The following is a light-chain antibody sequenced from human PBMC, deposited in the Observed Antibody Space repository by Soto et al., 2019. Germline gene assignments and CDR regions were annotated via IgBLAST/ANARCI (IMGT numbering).Light chain of an antibody. CDR1: QHITNY. Sequence: DIQMTQSPSSLSASVGDRVTITCQASQHITNYLNWYQQKPGKAPKILIYDASTLEAGVPSRFSGSGSGTVFTFPISSLQTEDAATYYCQQYDNLPLTFGGGTKVEIK. CDR3: QQYDNLPLT. V-gene: IGKV1-33*01. CDR2: DAS. J-gene: IGKJ4*01.